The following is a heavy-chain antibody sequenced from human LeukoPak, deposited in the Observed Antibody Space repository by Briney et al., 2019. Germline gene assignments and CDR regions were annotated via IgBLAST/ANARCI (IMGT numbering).Heavy chain of an antibody. V-gene: IGHV3-7*01. J-gene: IGHJ4*02. CDR2: IKQDGSEK. D-gene: IGHD3-10*01. Sequence: GGSLRLSCAASGFTFSSYWMSWVRQAPGKGLEWVANIKQDGSEKYYVDSVKGRFTISRDNSKNTLYLQMNSLRAEDTAVYYCAKAPHYYGSGNGGDYFDYWGQGTLVTVSS. CDR3: AKAPHYYGSGNGGDYFDY. CDR1: GFTFSSYW.